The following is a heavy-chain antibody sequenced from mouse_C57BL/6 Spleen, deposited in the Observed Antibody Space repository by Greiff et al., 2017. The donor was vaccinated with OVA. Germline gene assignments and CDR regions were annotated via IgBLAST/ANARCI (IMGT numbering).Heavy chain of an antibody. Sequence: QVQLKQPGAELVKPGASVKLSCKASGYTFTSYWMHWVKQRPGRGLEWIGRIDPNSGGTKYNEKFKSKATLTVDKPSSTAYMQLSSLTSEDSAVYYCARRDSSGYWFAYWGQGTLVTVSA. D-gene: IGHD3-2*02. CDR1: GYTFTSYW. V-gene: IGHV1-72*01. J-gene: IGHJ3*01. CDR2: IDPNSGGT. CDR3: ARRDSSGYWFAY.